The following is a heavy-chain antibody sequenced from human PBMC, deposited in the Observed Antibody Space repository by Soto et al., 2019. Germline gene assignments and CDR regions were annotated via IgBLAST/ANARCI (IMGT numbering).Heavy chain of an antibody. J-gene: IGHJ6*02. CDR1: GFTCSSYA. CDR2: ISYDGSNK. CDR3: ARDRSSSRPGIYYYYGMDV. V-gene: IGHV3-30-3*01. D-gene: IGHD6-6*01. Sequence: PGGSLRLSCAASGFTCSSYAMHWVRQAPGKGLEWVAVISYDGSNKYYADSVKGRFTISRDNSKNTLYLKMNSLRAEDTAVYYCARDRSSSRPGIYYYYGMDVWGQGTTVTVSS.